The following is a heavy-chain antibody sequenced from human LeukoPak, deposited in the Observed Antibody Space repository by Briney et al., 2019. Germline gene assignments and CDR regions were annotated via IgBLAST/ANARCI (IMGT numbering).Heavy chain of an antibody. CDR3: ARESHYYDSSGYYPEDY. CDR2: ISSSSSYI. CDR1: GFTFSSYS. J-gene: IGHJ4*02. Sequence: KTGGSLRLSRAASGFTFSSYSMNWVRQAPGKGLEWVSSISSSSSYIYYADSVKGRFTISRDNAKNSLYLQMNSLRAEDTAVYYCARESHYYDSSGYYPEDYWGQGTLVTVSS. V-gene: IGHV3-21*01. D-gene: IGHD3-22*01.